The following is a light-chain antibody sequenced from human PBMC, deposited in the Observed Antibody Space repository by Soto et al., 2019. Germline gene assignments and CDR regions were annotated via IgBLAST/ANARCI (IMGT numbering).Light chain of an antibody. CDR2: DVS. J-gene: IGLJ3*02. CDR3: SSYTSSSTQV. CDR1: SSDVGGYNY. V-gene: IGLV2-14*01. Sequence: QPASVSGSPGQSITISCTGTSSDVGGYNYVSWYQQHPGKAPKLMIYDVSNRPSGVSNRFSGSKSGNTASLTISGLQAEDEADYYCSSYTSSSTQVFGGGTKLTVL.